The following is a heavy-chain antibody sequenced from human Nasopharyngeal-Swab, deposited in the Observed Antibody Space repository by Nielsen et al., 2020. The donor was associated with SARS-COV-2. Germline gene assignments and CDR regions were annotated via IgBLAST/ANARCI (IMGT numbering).Heavy chain of an antibody. J-gene: IGHJ4*02. Sequence: WIRQPPGKGLEWVAVISYDGSNKYYADSVEGRFTISRDNSKNTLYLQMNSLRAEDTAVYYCATTVTTLSGYWGQGTLVTVSS. CDR2: ISYDGSNK. D-gene: IGHD4-17*01. V-gene: IGHV3-30*03. CDR3: ATTVTTLSGY.